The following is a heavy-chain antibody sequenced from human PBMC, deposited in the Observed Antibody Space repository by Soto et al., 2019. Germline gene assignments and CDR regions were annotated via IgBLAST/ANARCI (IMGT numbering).Heavy chain of an antibody. CDR1: GYTFTSSG. CDR3: AGAGAATYYYYGMDV. V-gene: IGHV1-18*01. CDR2: ISTYNGDT. J-gene: IGHJ6*02. Sequence: QVQLVQSGAEVRKPGASVKVSCKASGYTFTSSGISWLRQAPGQGLEWMGWISTYNGDTNDAPKFQDRVTMTIDRYSXTAYMELRSLRSDDAAVYYCAGAGAATYYYYGMDVWGQGTRVTVSS. D-gene: IGHD2-15*01.